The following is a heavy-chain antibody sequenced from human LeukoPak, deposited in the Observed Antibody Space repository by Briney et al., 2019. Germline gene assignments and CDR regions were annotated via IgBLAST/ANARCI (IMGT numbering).Heavy chain of an antibody. J-gene: IGHJ4*02. CDR1: GFTFSSYS. Sequence: GGSLRLSCAASGFTFSSYSMNWVRQAPGKGLEWVSSISSSSSYIYYADSVKGRFTISRDNSKNTLYLQMNSLRAEDTAVYYCAKSDGYCSGGSCYGFDYWGQGTLVTVSS. CDR3: AKSDGYCSGGSCYGFDY. CDR2: ISSSSSYI. D-gene: IGHD2-15*01. V-gene: IGHV3-21*04.